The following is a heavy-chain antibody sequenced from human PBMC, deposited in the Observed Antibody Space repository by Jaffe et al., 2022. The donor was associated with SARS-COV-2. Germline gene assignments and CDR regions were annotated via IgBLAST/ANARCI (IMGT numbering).Heavy chain of an antibody. J-gene: IGHJ1*01. CDR3: SRGDFYVDFQH. CDR1: GGSISSGSYY. Sequence: QVQLQESGPGLVKPSQTLSLTCTVSGGSISSGSYYWSWIRQSAGRGLEWIGRFHTSGNTEYNPSLKSRATISQDRSKNEFSLRLTSVNVADTAVYYCSRGDFYVDFQHWGPGTQVIVSS. D-gene: IGHD3-16*01. V-gene: IGHV4-61*02. CDR2: FHTSGNT.